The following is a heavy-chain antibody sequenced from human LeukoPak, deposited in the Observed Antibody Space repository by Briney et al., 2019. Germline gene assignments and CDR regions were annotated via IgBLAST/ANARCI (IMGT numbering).Heavy chain of an antibody. CDR3: ARVLDAFDN. V-gene: IGHV4-34*01. J-gene: IGHJ3*02. CDR2: INHSGST. Sequence: SETLSLTCAVYGGSFSGYYWSWIRQPPGKGLEWIGEINHSGSTNYNPSLKSRVTISVDTSKNQFSLKLSSVAAADTAVYYCARVLDAFDNWGQGTMVTVSS. CDR1: GGSFSGYY.